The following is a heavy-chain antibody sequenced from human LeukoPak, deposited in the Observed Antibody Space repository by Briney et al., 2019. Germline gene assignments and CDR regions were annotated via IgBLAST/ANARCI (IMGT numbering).Heavy chain of an antibody. V-gene: IGHV4-39*01. J-gene: IGHJ4*02. CDR1: GGSISSSSYY. Sequence: PSETLSLTCTVSGGSISSSSYYWGWIRQPPGKGLEWIGSIYYSGSTYYNPSLKSRVTISVDTSKNQFSLKLSSVTAADTAVYYCARRRRTNCGGNSYFDYWGQGTLVTVSS. CDR2: IYYSGST. D-gene: IGHD4-23*01. CDR3: ARRRRTNCGGNSYFDY.